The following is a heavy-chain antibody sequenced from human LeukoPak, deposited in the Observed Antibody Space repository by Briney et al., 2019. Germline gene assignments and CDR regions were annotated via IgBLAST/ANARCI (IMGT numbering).Heavy chain of an antibody. J-gene: IGHJ4*02. CDR1: GGSISSSSYY. CDR3: ARSTYSSSQWDY. Sequence: PSETLSLTCTVSGGSISSSSYYWGWIRQPPGKGLEWIGSIYYSGSTYYNPSLKSRVTISVDTSKNQFSLKLSSVTAADTAVYYCARSTYSSSQWDYWGQGTLVTVFS. D-gene: IGHD6-13*01. CDR2: IYYSGST. V-gene: IGHV4-39*01.